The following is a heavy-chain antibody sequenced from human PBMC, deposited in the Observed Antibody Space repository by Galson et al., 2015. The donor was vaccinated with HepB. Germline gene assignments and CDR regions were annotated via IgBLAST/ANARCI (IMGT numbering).Heavy chain of an antibody. CDR2: IIPLLGTA. V-gene: IGHV1-69*04. CDR1: GGTFNNYA. D-gene: IGHD3-9*01. J-gene: IGHJ4*02. Sequence: SVKVSCKASGGTFNNYAISWVRQAPGQGLEWMGRIIPLLGTANYAQKFQGRVTITADRSTSTAYMDLSSLRSEDTAIYYCAREAHAMLTGRYWGQGTLVTVSS. CDR3: AREAHAMLTGRY.